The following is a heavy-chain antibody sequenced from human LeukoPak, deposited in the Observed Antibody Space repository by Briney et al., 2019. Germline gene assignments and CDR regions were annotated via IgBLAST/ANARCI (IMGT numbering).Heavy chain of an antibody. Sequence: GESLQISCKGSGFSFTSYWIGWVRPMPGKGLEWMGIIYPGDSDTRYSPSFQGQVTISADKSITTAYLQWSSLKASDTAMYYCAAGTYSSSSYAFDIWGQGTMVSVSS. J-gene: IGHJ3*02. V-gene: IGHV5-51*01. D-gene: IGHD6-6*01. CDR3: AAGTYSSSSYAFDI. CDR2: IYPGDSDT. CDR1: GFSFTSYW.